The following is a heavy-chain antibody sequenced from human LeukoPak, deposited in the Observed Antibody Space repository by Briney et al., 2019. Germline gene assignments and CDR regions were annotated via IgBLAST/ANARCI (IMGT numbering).Heavy chain of an antibody. D-gene: IGHD6-13*01. J-gene: IGHJ2*01. CDR3: ARKAAANKHWYFDL. Sequence: VGSLGLSCAASGFTFSSYSMNWVRQAPGKGLEWVSHISSRTSNTYYADSVKGRFTISRDNAKNSLYLQMNSLRDEDTAVYYCARKAAANKHWYFDLRGRATMVTVSS. V-gene: IGHV3-48*02. CDR2: ISSRTSNT. CDR1: GFTFSSYS.